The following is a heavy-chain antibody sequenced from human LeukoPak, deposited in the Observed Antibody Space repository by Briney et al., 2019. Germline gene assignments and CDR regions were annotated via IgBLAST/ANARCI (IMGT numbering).Heavy chain of an antibody. CDR3: ARHSLWAFDY. J-gene: IGHJ4*02. V-gene: IGHV5-51*01. D-gene: IGHD7-27*01. CDR2: IHPGNSDT. CDR1: GYRFTSYW. Sequence: GESLKISCKGSGYRFTSYWIAWVRHVPGRGLEYMAIIHPGNSDTRYSPSFQGQVTISADKSISTAFLQWSSLKASDTAIYYCARHSLWAFDYWDQGALVTVSS.